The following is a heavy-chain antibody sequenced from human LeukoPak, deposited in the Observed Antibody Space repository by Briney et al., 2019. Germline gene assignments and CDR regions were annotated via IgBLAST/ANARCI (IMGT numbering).Heavy chain of an antibody. CDR2: ISGSGTTI. Sequence: PGGSLRLSCAASGFXFSSYAISWVRQAPGKGLEWVSEISGSGTTIFYADSVKGRFTVCRDNAKNSLYLQMNSLRVEDTAVYYCASSPRGVYWGQGILVTVSS. V-gene: IGHV3-48*03. CDR1: GFXFSSYA. D-gene: IGHD3-10*01. CDR3: ASSPRGVY. J-gene: IGHJ4*02.